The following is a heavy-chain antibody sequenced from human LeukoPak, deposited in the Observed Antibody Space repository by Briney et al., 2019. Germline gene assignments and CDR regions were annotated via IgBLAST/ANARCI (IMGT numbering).Heavy chain of an antibody. Sequence: GASLRLSCAASGFTFSNYAMSWVRQAPGKELEWVSAISGSGGSTYYADSVKGRFTISRDNSKNTLYLQMNSLRAEDTAVYYCAKGSGWYRIDVDYWGQGTLVTVSS. D-gene: IGHD6-19*01. V-gene: IGHV3-23*01. CDR1: GFTFSNYA. J-gene: IGHJ4*02. CDR2: ISGSGGST. CDR3: AKGSGWYRIDVDY.